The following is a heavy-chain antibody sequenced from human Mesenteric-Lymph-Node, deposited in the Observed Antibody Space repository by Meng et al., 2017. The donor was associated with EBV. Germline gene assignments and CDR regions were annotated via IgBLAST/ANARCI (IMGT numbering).Heavy chain of an antibody. V-gene: IGHV4-34*01. J-gene: IGHJ4*02. CDR1: GGSFSGYY. CDR2: INHSGST. CDR3: ARGEKGPIDY. Sequence: QGQLQQGGGGLLKPSEPLSLTCAVYGGSFSGYYWSWIRQPPGKGLEWIGEINHSGSTNYHPSLKSRVTISVDTSKNQFSLKLSSVTAADTAVYYCARGEKGPIDYWGQGTLVTVSS.